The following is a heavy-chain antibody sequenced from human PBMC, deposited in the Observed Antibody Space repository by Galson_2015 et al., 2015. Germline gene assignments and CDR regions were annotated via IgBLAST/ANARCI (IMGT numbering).Heavy chain of an antibody. J-gene: IGHJ4*02. CDR3: ARDRVGIQLWLSPHSGGFDY. Sequence: LRLSCAASGFTFSSYGMHWVRQAPGKGLEWVAVISYDGSNKYYADSVKGRFTISRDNSKNTLYLQMNSLRAEDTAVYYCARDRVGIQLWLSPHSGGFDYWGQGTLVTVSS. CDR1: GFTFSSYG. CDR2: ISYDGSNK. V-gene: IGHV3-30*03. D-gene: IGHD5-18*01.